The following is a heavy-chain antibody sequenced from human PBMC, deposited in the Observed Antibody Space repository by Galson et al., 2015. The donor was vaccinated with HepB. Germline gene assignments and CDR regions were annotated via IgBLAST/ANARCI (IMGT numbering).Heavy chain of an antibody. CDR1: GFTFNDFG. CDR2: ISYDGSKK. D-gene: IGHD5-24*01. V-gene: IGHV3-30*18. CDR3: AKVTSATYEMDYDAFEI. J-gene: IGHJ3*02. Sequence: SLRLSCAASGFTFNDFGMNWVRQAPGMGLDWVAGISYDGSKKYYADSVMGRFTISRDNSKNTLYLQMNSLRAEDTAVYYCAKVTSATYEMDYDAFEIWGQGTVVTVSS.